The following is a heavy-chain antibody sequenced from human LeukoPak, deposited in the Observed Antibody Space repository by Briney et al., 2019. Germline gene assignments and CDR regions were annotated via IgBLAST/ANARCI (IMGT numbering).Heavy chain of an antibody. CDR2: FDPEDGET. D-gene: IGHD6-19*01. J-gene: IGHJ4*02. Sequence: ASVKVSCKVSGYTLTELSMHWVRQAPGKGLEWMGGFDPEDGETIYAQKFQGRVTMTEDTSTDTAYMELSSLRSEDTAAYYCATVSGWYYYFDYWGQGTLVTVSS. CDR1: GYTLTELS. V-gene: IGHV1-24*01. CDR3: ATVSGWYYYFDY.